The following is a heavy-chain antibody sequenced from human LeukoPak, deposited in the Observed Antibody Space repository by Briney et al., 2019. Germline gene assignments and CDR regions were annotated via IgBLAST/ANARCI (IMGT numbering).Heavy chain of an antibody. D-gene: IGHD1-26*01. CDR3: AREGGAAGTSSFES. CDR2: ISSSSSYI. CDR1: GFTFSSYS. Sequence: GGSLRLSCSASGFTFSSYSMNWVRQAPGKGLEWVSSISSSSSYIYYADSVKGRFTISRDNSKNTLFLQMDSLKPEDTAVYYCAREGGAAGTSSFESWGQGTLVTVSS. V-gene: IGHV3-21*01. J-gene: IGHJ4*02.